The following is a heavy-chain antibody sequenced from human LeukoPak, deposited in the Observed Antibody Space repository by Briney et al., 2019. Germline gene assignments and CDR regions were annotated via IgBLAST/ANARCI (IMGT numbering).Heavy chain of an antibody. D-gene: IGHD6-13*01. CDR3: ARTIAAAGNY. Sequence: SETLSLTCTVSGGSISSSSYYWGWIRQPPGKGLEWIGSIYYSGSTYYNPSLKSRVTISVDTSKNQFSLRLSSVTAADTAVYYCARTIAAAGNYWGQGTLVTVSS. J-gene: IGHJ4*02. CDR1: GGSISSSSYY. CDR2: IYYSGST. V-gene: IGHV4-39*01.